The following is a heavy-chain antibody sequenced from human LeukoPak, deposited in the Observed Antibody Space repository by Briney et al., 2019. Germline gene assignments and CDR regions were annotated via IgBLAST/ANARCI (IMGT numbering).Heavy chain of an antibody. CDR1: GYTFTSHY. CDR2: INPSGSST. D-gene: IGHD3-16*02. J-gene: IGHJ5*02. Sequence: ASVKVSCKASGYTFTSHYMHWVRQAPGQGLEWMGLINPSGSSTLYAQKFQGRVTMTRDMSTTTDYMELSSLRSEDTAVYYCARGNSVGDIAWWFDPWGQGTLVTVSS. V-gene: IGHV1-46*01. CDR3: ARGNSVGDIAWWFDP.